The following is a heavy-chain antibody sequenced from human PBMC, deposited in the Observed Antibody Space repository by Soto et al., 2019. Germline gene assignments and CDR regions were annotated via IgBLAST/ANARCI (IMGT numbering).Heavy chain of an antibody. CDR1: GGSISSGDYY. CDR3: ARAPRVLQQWAAEVYFDY. CDR2: IYYSGST. V-gene: IGHV4-61*08. D-gene: IGHD6-19*01. J-gene: IGHJ4*02. Sequence: SETLSLTCTVSGGSISSGDYYWSWIRQPPGKGLEWIGYIYYSGSTNYNPSLKSRVTISVDTSKNQFPLKLSSVTAADTAVYYCARAPRVLQQWAAEVYFDYWGQGTLVTVSS.